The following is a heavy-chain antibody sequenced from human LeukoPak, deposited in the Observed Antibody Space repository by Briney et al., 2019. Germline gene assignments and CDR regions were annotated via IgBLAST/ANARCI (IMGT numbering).Heavy chain of an antibody. CDR2: IYPGDSDT. J-gene: IGHJ6*02. CDR1: GYSFTSYW. Sequence: GESLKISCKGSGYSFTSYWIGWVRQMPGKGLEWMGIIYPGDSDTRYSPSFQGQVTISADKSISTAYLQWSSLKASDTAMYYCARHRGNDFWSAPDYYYGMDVWGQGTTVTVSS. D-gene: IGHD3-3*01. CDR3: ARHRGNDFWSAPDYYYGMDV. V-gene: IGHV5-51*01.